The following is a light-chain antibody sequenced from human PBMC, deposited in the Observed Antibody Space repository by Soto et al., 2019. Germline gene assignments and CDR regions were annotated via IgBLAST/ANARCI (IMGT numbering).Light chain of an antibody. CDR2: DVS. CDR3: SSSTSSTTHVV. CDR1: SSDIGGYNY. V-gene: IGLV2-14*01. Sequence: QSVLTQPASVSGSPGQSITISCTGTSSDIGGYNYVSWYQQHPGKAPKLMIYDVSHRPSGISNRFSGSKSGNTASLTISGPQAEDEADYYCSSSTSSTTHVVFGGGTKLTVL. J-gene: IGLJ2*01.